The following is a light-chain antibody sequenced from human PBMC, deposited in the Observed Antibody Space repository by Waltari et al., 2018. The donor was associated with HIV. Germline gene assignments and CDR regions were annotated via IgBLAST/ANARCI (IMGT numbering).Light chain of an antibody. CDR1: QSVGSY. Sequence: ENVLPQSPGTLPLSPGERATLSCRASQSVGSYLAWYQQKPGQAPRLLIYGASSRATGIPDRFRGSGSGTDLTLIISRVEPEDVAVYYCQQFGGSQTFGQGTKVEIK. V-gene: IGKV3-20*01. CDR2: GAS. J-gene: IGKJ1*01. CDR3: QQFGGSQT.